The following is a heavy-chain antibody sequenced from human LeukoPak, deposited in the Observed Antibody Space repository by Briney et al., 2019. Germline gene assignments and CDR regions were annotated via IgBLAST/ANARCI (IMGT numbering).Heavy chain of an antibody. V-gene: IGHV3-23*01. Sequence: GGSLRLSCAASGFTFNNYAVSWLRQAPGKRLEWVSAISGSGGSTYYADSVRGRFTISRDNAKNSLYLQMNSLRAEDTAVYYCAKDIAAAGTKDAFDIWGQGTMVTVSS. CDR2: ISGSGGST. J-gene: IGHJ3*02. CDR1: GFTFNNYA. D-gene: IGHD6-13*01. CDR3: AKDIAAAGTKDAFDI.